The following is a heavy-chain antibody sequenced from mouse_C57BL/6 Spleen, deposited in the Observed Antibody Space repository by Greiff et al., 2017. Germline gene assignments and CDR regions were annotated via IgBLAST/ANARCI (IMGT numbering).Heavy chain of an antibody. Sequence: QVQLQQPGAELVKPGASVKLSCKASGYTFTSYWMQWVKQRPGQGLEWIGEIDPSDSYTNYNQKFKGKATLTVDTSSSTAYMQLSSLTSEDSAVYYCARPDYYGSSYSRWYFDVWGTGTTVTVSS. D-gene: IGHD1-1*01. J-gene: IGHJ1*03. V-gene: IGHV1-50*01. CDR2: IDPSDSYT. CDR1: GYTFTSYW. CDR3: ARPDYYGSSYSRWYFDV.